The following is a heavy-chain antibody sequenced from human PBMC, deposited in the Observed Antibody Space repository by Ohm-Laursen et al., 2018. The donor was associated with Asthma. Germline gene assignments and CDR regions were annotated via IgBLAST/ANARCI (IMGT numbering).Heavy chain of an antibody. V-gene: IGHV3-48*01. D-gene: IGHD3-16*01. CDR2: ISSSSSTI. Sequence: SLRLFCTASEFTFSLYSMNWVRQAPGKGLEWVSYISSSSSTIYYADSVKGRFTISRDNAKNSLYLQMNNLRAEDAAIYYCAREWGGMDVWGQGATVTVSS. CDR1: EFTFSLYS. J-gene: IGHJ6*02. CDR3: AREWGGMDV.